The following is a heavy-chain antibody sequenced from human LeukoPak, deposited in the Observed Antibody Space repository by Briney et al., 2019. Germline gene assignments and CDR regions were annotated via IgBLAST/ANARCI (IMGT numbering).Heavy chain of an antibody. CDR3: ARLAYGSGSYYGLTSDY. V-gene: IGHV4-61*08. J-gene: IGHJ4*02. CDR1: GGSISSGDYY. Sequence: SETLSLTCTVSGGSISSGDYYWSWIRQPPGKGLEWIGEINHSGSTNYNPSLKSRVTISVDTSKNQFSLKLSSVTAADTAVYYCARLAYGSGSYYGLTSDYWGQGTLVTVSS. CDR2: INHSGST. D-gene: IGHD3-10*01.